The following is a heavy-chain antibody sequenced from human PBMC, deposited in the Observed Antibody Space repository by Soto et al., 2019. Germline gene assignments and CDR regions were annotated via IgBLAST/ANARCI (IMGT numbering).Heavy chain of an antibody. J-gene: IGHJ5*02. CDR2: ISGSGGST. Sequence: GGSLRLSCAASGFTFSSYAMSWVRQAPGKGLEWVSAISGSGGSTYYADSVKGRFTISRDNSKNTLYLQMNSLRAEDTAVYYCAKDPGYCTNGVCYWLFDPWGQGTLVTVSS. D-gene: IGHD2-8*01. CDR1: GFTFSSYA. V-gene: IGHV3-23*01. CDR3: AKDPGYCTNGVCYWLFDP.